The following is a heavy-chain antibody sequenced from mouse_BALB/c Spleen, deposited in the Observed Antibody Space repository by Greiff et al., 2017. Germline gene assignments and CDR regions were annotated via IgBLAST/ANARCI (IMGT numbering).Heavy chain of an antibody. CDR1: GFTFSSFG. CDR3: ARSRGAWFAY. V-gene: IGHV5-17*02. J-gene: IGHJ3*01. Sequence: EVKLVESGGGLVQPGGSRKLSCAASGFTFSSFGMHWVRQAPEKGLEWVAYISSGSSTIYYADTVKGRFTISRDNSKNTLFLQMTSLRSEDTAMYYCARSRGAWFAYWGQGTLVTVSA. CDR2: ISSGSSTI.